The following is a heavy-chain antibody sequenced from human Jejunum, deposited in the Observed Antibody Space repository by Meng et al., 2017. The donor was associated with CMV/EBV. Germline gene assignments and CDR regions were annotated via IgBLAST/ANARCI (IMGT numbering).Heavy chain of an antibody. V-gene: IGHV3-66*02. CDR3: ARQTVVAGSYYGMDV. CDR1: GFPVSRNS. J-gene: IGHJ6*02. D-gene: IGHD2-2*01. Sequence: GFPVSRNSLSWVRQAPEKGLEWVSIIYSGGTAYYADSVKGRFTISRDNSKNALSLQMGSLRAEDTAVYYCARQTVVAGSYYGMDVWGQGTTVTVSS. CDR2: IYSGGTA.